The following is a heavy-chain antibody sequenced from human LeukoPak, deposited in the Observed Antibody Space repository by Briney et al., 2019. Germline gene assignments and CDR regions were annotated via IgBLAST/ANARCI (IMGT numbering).Heavy chain of an antibody. V-gene: IGHV3-21*01. D-gene: IGHD6-13*01. CDR1: GFTFSNYN. Sequence: PGGSLRLSCAASGFTFSNYNVNWVRQAPGKGLEWVSSISSSSSYIYYADSVKGRFTISRDNAKNSLYLQMNSLRAEDTAVYYCARAPAAENIDYWGQGTLVTVSS. CDR3: ARAPAAENIDY. CDR2: ISSSSSYI. J-gene: IGHJ4*02.